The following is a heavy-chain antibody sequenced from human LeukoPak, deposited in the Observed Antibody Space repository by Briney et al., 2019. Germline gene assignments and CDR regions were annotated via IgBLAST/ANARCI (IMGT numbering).Heavy chain of an antibody. Sequence: SQTLSLTCTVSGGSISSGGYYWSWIRQHPGKGLEWIGYIYYSGSTYYNPSLKSRVTISVDTSKSQFSLKLSSVTAADTAAYYCARSSSWYYNWFDPWGQGTLVTVSS. V-gene: IGHV4-31*03. CDR3: ARSSSWYYNWFDP. J-gene: IGHJ5*02. D-gene: IGHD6-13*01. CDR2: IYYSGST. CDR1: GGSISSGGYY.